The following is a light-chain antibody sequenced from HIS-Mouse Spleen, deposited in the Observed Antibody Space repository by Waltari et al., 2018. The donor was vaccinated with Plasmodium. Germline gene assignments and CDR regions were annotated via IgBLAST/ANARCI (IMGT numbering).Light chain of an antibody. Sequence: EIVMTQSPATLSVSPGERATLACRASQSVSSNLAWYQQKPGQAPRLLIYGASTRTTGIPARFRGRGSGTEFTLTISSLQSEDFAVYYCQQYNNWYTFGQGTKLEIK. CDR2: GAS. CDR1: QSVSSN. J-gene: IGKJ2*01. V-gene: IGKV3-15*01. CDR3: QQYNNWYT.